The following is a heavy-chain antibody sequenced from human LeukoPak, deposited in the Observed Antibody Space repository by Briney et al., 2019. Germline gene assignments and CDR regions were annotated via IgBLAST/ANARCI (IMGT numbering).Heavy chain of an antibody. Sequence: PGGSLKLSCAASGFTFSGSAMHWVRQASGKGLEWVGRIRSEANSYATAYAASVKGRFTISRDDSKNTAYLQMNSLKTEDTDVYYCQKMNAWGQGTLVTVSS. CDR1: GFTFSGSA. J-gene: IGHJ4*02. CDR2: IRSEANSYAT. D-gene: IGHD1-1*01. V-gene: IGHV3-73*01. CDR3: QKMNA.